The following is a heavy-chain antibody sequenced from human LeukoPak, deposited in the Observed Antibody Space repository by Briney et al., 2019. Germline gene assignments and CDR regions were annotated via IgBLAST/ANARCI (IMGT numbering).Heavy chain of an antibody. D-gene: IGHD3-3*01. CDR1: GGSFSGYY. V-gene: IGHV4-34*01. CDR2: INHSGST. J-gene: IGHJ4*02. Sequence: SETLSLTCAVYGGSFSGYYWSWIRQPPGKGLEWIGEINHSGSTNYNPSLKSRVTISVDTSKNQFSLKLSSVTAADTAVYYCATRYYDFWSGYYEEDYWSQGTLVTVSS. CDR3: ATRYYDFWSGYYEEDY.